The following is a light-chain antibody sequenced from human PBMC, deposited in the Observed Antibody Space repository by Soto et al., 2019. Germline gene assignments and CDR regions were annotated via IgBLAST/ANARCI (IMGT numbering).Light chain of an antibody. V-gene: IGLV1-44*01. J-gene: IGLJ3*02. CDR1: SSNIGRNT. CDR2: GNN. Sequence: QSVLTQPPSASGTPGQRVTISCSGSSSNIGRNTVNWYQQLPGTAPKLLIYGNNQRPSGVPDRFSGSKSGTSASLAISGRQSEDDADYYCAAWDDSLNGPVFGGGTKLTV. CDR3: AAWDDSLNGPV.